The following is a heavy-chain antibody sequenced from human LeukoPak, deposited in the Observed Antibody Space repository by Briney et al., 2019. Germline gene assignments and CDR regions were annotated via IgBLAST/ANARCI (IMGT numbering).Heavy chain of an antibody. J-gene: IGHJ3*02. V-gene: IGHV4-59*12. CDR1: GGSFSGYY. CDR2: IYYSGST. CDR3: ARFRLPITIFGVVISDAFDI. D-gene: IGHD3-3*01. Sequence: SETLSLTCAVYGGSFSGYYWSWIRQPPGKGLEWIGYIYYSGSTNYNPSLKSRVTISVDTSKNQFSLKLSSVTAADTAVYYCARFRLPITIFGVVISDAFDIWGQGTMVTVSS.